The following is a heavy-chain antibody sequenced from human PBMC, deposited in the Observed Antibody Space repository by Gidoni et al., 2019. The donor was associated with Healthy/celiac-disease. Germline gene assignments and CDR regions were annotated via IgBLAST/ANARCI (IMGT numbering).Heavy chain of an antibody. CDR2: IYHSGST. CDR1: GYSISSGYY. V-gene: IGHV4-38-2*02. D-gene: IGHD2-21*01. Sequence: QVQLQESGPGLVKPSETLSLTCTVSGYSISSGYYWGWIRQPPGKGLEWIGSIYHSGSTYYNPSLKSRVTISVDTSKNQFSLKLSSVTAADTAVYYCARDRVSGVGMFDYWGQGTLVTVSS. CDR3: ARDRVSGVGMFDY. J-gene: IGHJ4*02.